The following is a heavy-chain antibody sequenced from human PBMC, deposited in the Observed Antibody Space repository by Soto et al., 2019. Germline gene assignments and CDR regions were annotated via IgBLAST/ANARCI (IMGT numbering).Heavy chain of an antibody. CDR1: GYTLTELS. V-gene: IGHV1-18*01. D-gene: IGHD6-19*01. CDR3: ARGYSSGWPLDY. Sequence: GASVKVSCKVSGYTLTELSMHWVRQAPGQGLEWMGWISAYNGNTNYAQKLQGRVTMTTDTSTSTAYMELRSLRSDDTAVYYCARGYSSGWPLDYRGQGTLVTVSS. J-gene: IGHJ4*02. CDR2: ISAYNGNT.